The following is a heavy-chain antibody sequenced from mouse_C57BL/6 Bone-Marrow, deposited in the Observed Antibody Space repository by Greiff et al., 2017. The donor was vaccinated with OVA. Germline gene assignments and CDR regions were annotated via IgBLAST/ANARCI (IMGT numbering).Heavy chain of an antibody. CDR3: ALYDYDALLYYFDY. CDR1: GYTFTSYW. CDR2: IYPGSGST. D-gene: IGHD2-4*01. Sequence: QVQLQQPGAELVKPGASVKMSCKASGYTFTSYWITWVKQRPGQGLEWIGDIYPGSGSTNYNEKFKSKATLTVDTSSSTAYMQLSSLTSEDSAVYYCALYDYDALLYYFDYWGQGTTLTVSS. J-gene: IGHJ2*01. V-gene: IGHV1-55*01.